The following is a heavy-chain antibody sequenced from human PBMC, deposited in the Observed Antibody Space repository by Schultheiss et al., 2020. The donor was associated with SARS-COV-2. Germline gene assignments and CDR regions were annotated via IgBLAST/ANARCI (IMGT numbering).Heavy chain of an antibody. V-gene: IGHV4-59*01. CDR2: IYYSGST. CDR1: GGSISPYY. J-gene: IGHJ4*02. CDR3: ARDRPGLWFGELSQYFDY. Sequence: SQTLSLTCTVSGGSISPYYWSWIRQSPGKGLEWIGYIYYSGSTNYNPSLKSRVTISVDTSKNQFSLKLSSVTAADTAVYYCARDRPGLWFGELSQYFDYWGQGTLVTVSS. D-gene: IGHD3-10*01.